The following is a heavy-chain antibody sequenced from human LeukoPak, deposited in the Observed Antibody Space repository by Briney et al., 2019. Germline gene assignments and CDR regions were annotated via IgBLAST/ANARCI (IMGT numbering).Heavy chain of an antibody. CDR3: AREVIAVAGNIDY. CDR1: GYTFTGYY. V-gene: IGHV1-2*02. Sequence: ASVKVSCKASGYTFTGYYMHWVRQAPGQGLEWMGWINPNSGGTNYAQKFQGRVTMTRDTSISTAYMELSRLRSDDTAVYYCAREVIAVAGNIDYWGQETLVTVSS. J-gene: IGHJ4*02. D-gene: IGHD6-19*01. CDR2: INPNSGGT.